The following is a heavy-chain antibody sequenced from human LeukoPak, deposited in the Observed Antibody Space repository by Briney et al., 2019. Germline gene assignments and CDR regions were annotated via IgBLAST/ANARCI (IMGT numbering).Heavy chain of an antibody. CDR2: INSDGSST. CDR1: GFTFSSYL. Sequence: GGSLRLSCAASGFTFSSYLMHWVRHAPGKGLVWVPHINSDGSSTSYADSVKGRFTISRDNAKNTLYLQMNSLRAEDTAVYYCARDRVAVAKYYFDYWGQGSLVTVSS. V-gene: IGHV3-74*01. D-gene: IGHD6-19*01. J-gene: IGHJ4*02. CDR3: ARDRVAVAKYYFDY.